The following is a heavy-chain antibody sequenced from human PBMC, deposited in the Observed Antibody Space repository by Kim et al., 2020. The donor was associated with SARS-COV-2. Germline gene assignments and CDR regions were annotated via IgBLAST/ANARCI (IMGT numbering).Heavy chain of an antibody. CDR1: GGSISSSSYY. CDR2: IYYSGST. CDR3: ARHLVYCSSTSCYGYWFDP. D-gene: IGHD2-2*01. J-gene: IGHJ5*02. Sequence: SETLSLTCTVSGGSISSSSYYWGWIRQPPGKGLEWIGSIYYSGSTYYNPSLKSRVTISVDTSKNQFSLKLSSVTAADTAVYYCARHLVYCSSTSCYGYWFDPWGQGTLVTVSS. V-gene: IGHV4-39*01.